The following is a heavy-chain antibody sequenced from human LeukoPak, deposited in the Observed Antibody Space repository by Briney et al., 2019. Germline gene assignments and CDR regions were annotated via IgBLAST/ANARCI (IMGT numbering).Heavy chain of an antibody. CDR2: IYYSGST. V-gene: IGHV4-59*12. Sequence: SETLSLTCAVSGGSISSYYWSWIRQPPGKGLEWIGYIYYSGSTNYNPSLKSRVTISVDTSKNQFSLKLASVAASGPALYYCARRGRYYDSSGYSDAFDIWGQGTMVTVSS. J-gene: IGHJ3*02. CDR3: ARRGRYYDSSGYSDAFDI. D-gene: IGHD3-22*01. CDR1: GGSISSYY.